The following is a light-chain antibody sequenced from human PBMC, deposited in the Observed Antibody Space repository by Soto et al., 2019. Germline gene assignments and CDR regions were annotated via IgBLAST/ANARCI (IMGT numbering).Light chain of an antibody. J-gene: IGLJ1*01. Sequence: QSALTQPASVSGSPGQSITISCTGTSSDVGSYNLVSWFQQHPGKAPKLMIYEGNKRPSGVSNRFSGSKSANTASLTISGLQTEDEADYYCSSYAGTNTLVFGAGTKVTVL. CDR2: EGN. CDR1: SSDVGSYNL. V-gene: IGLV2-23*01. CDR3: SSYAGTNTLV.